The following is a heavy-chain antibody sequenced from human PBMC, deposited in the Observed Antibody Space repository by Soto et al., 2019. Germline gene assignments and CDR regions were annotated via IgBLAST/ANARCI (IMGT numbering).Heavy chain of an antibody. CDR1: GYSFTSYW. CDR2: ICPGDSDT. V-gene: IGHV5-51*01. CDR3: ASGQMVRGVNYSSYGMDV. D-gene: IGHD3-10*01. J-gene: IGHJ6*02. Sequence: GESLKISCKGSGYSFTSYWIGWVRQGPGKGLEWMGIICPGDSDTRYSPSFQGQVTISADKSISTAYLQWSSLKASDTAMYYCASGQMVRGVNYSSYGMDVWGQGTTVTVSS.